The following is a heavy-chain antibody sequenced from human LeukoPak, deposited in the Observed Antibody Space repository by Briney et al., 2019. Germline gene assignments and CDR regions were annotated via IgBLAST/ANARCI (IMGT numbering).Heavy chain of an antibody. CDR1: GYTFTGYY. D-gene: IGHD4-17*01. CDR2: INPNSGGT. J-gene: IGHJ3*02. V-gene: IGHV1-2*02. Sequence: GASVKVSCKASGYTFTGYYMHWVRQAPGQGLEWMGWINPNSGGTNYAQKFQGRVTMTRDTSISTAYMELSRLRSDDTAVYYCAKDRGDYGPADDAFDIWGQGTMVTVSS. CDR3: AKDRGDYGPADDAFDI.